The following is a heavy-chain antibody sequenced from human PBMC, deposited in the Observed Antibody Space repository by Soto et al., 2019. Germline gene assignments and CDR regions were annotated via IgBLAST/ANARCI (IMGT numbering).Heavy chain of an antibody. CDR1: GYTFTSYG. CDR3: ARDWFVVVVAAYPGPNWFDP. Sequence: GASVKVSCKASGYTFTSYGISWVRQAPGQGLEWMGWISAYNGNTNYAQKLQGRVTMTTDTSTSTAYMELRSLRSDDTAVYYCARDWFVVVVAAYPGPNWFDPWGQGTLVTVSS. CDR2: ISAYNGNT. V-gene: IGHV1-18*01. J-gene: IGHJ5*02. D-gene: IGHD2-15*01.